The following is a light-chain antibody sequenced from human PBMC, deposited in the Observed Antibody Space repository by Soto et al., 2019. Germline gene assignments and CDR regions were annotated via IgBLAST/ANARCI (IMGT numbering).Light chain of an antibody. CDR2: DAS. Sequence: EIVLTQSPATLSLSPGDRATLSCRASRSVGNYLAWYQQKPGQAPRLLIYDASTRATGIPARFSGTGSGTDFTLTISSLEPEDFAVYYCQQRSNWPPFTFGPGTKVDIK. J-gene: IGKJ3*01. CDR3: QQRSNWPPFT. V-gene: IGKV3-11*01. CDR1: RSVGNY.